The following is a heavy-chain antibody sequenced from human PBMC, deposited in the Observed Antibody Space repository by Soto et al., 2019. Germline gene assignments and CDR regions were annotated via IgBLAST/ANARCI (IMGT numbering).Heavy chain of an antibody. Sequence: QVQLVQSGAEVKKPGASVKVSCKASGYTFTDYYIHWVRQAPGQGLEWMGMINPSGGSTDYARRFRGRVTMTRDTSTGTVYRERSSLRSEDTAAYYCARPPFPGCINAVCYPFDYWGQGTLVTVSS. CDR2: INPSGGST. CDR3: ARPPFPGCINAVCYPFDY. CDR1: GYTFTDYY. V-gene: IGHV1-46*01. D-gene: IGHD2-8*01. J-gene: IGHJ4*02.